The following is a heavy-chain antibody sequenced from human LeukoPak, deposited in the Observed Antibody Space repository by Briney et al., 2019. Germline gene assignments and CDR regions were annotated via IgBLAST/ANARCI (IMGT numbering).Heavy chain of an antibody. D-gene: IGHD3-9*01. CDR3: ARARYYDILTGYYDHYYYYGMDV. CDR1: GGSISSGGYS. CDR2: IYHSGST. V-gene: IGHV4-30-2*01. Sequence: PSQTLSLTCAVSGGSISSGGYSWSWIRQPPGKGLEWIGYIYHSGSTYYNPSLKSRITISVDTSKNQFSLKLSSVTAADTAVYYCARARYYDILTGYYDHYYYYGMDVWGQGTTVTVSS. J-gene: IGHJ6*02.